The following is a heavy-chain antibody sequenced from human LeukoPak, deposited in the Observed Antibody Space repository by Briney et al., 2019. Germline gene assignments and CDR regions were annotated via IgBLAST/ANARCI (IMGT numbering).Heavy chain of an antibody. Sequence: PGGSLRLSCAASGFAFSSYAMSWVRQAPGKGLEWVSAISGSGGSTYYADSVKGRFTISRDNSKNTLYLQMNSLRAEDTAVYCCAKGLEPIYYYDIGYWGQGTLVTVSS. CDR2: ISGSGGST. CDR3: AKGLEPIYYYDIGY. J-gene: IGHJ4*02. D-gene: IGHD3-22*01. V-gene: IGHV3-23*01. CDR1: GFAFSSYA.